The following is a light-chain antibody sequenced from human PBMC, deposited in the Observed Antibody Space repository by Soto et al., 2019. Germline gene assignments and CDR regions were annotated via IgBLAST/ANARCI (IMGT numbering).Light chain of an antibody. CDR2: DNN. V-gene: IGLV1-51*01. Sequence: QSVLTQPPSVSAAPGQKVTISSSGSSSNIGNNYVSWYQQLPGTAPKLLIYDNNKRPSGIPDRFSGSKSGTSATLGITGLQTGDEADYYCGTWDSSRGVVFGGGTKLTVL. J-gene: IGLJ2*01. CDR3: GTWDSSRGVV. CDR1: SSNIGNNY.